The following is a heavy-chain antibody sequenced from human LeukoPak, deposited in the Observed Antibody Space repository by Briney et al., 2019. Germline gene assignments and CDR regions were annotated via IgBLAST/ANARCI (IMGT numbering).Heavy chain of an antibody. CDR3: AKWAYYRSGSYYDY. CDR2: ISYDGSNK. D-gene: IGHD3-10*01. J-gene: IGHJ4*02. Sequence: GGSLRLSCAASGFTFSSYGMHWVRQAPGKGLEWVAVISYDGSNKYYADSVKGRFTISRDNSKNTLYLQMNSLRAEDTAVYYCAKWAYYRSGSYYDYWGQGTLVTVAS. CDR1: GFTFSSYG. V-gene: IGHV3-30*18.